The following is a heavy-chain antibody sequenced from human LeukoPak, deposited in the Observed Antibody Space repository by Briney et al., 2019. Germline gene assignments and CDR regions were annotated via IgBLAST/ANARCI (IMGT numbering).Heavy chain of an antibody. V-gene: IGHV4-4*07. J-gene: IGHJ5*02. CDR2: IYTSGTT. CDR3: ARDSGTTGEVKFDP. Sequence: SETLSLTCSVSGGSISSFYCNWMRQPAGKGLEWIGRIYTSGTTTYNPSLKSRVTMSVDTSKNQFSLKLSSVTAADTAVYYCARDSGTTGEVKFDPWGQGTLVTVSS. CDR1: GGSISSFY. D-gene: IGHD3-10*01.